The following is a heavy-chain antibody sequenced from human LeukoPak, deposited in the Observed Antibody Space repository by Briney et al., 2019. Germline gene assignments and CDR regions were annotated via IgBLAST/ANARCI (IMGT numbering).Heavy chain of an antibody. Sequence: PGGSLRLSCAASGFTFSSYAMHWVRQAPGKGLEWVAVISYDGSNKYYADSVKGRFTISRDNSKNTLYLQMNSLRAEDTAVYYCARGNYQLPRLCSGGSCYTQGSYDSSGHAFDIWGQGTMVTVSS. J-gene: IGHJ3*02. CDR1: GFTFSSYA. V-gene: IGHV3-30-3*01. D-gene: IGHD2-15*01. CDR2: ISYDGSNK. CDR3: ARGNYQLPRLCSGGSCYTQGSYDSSGHAFDI.